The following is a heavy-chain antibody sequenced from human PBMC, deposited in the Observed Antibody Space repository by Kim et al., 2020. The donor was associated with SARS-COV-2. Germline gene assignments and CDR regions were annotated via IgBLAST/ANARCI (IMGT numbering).Heavy chain of an antibody. CDR3: ARHRGYCGGDCYSYNYYGMDV. CDR1: GYSFTSYW. CDR2: IYPGDSDT. J-gene: IGHJ6*02. V-gene: IGHV5-51*01. Sequence: GESLKISCKGSGYSFTSYWIGWVRQMPGKGLEWMGIIYPGDSDTRYSPSFQGQVTISADKSISTAYLQWSSLKASDTAMYYCARHRGYCGGDCYSYNYYGMDVWGQGTTVTVSS. D-gene: IGHD2-21*02.